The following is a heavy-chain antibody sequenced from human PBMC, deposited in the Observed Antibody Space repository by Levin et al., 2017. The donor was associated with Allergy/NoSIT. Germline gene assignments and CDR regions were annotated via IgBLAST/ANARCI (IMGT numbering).Heavy chain of an antibody. Sequence: PPGGSLRLSCAASGFTFSIYSMSWVRQAPGKGLEWVSGISDDGSHTYYADSVKGRFTISRDNSKNTAYLQMNSVRDEDTAVYYCAKGGDYGDAPYYYMDVWGKGTTVTVSS. CDR2: ISDDGSHT. CDR3: AKGGDYGDAPYYYMDV. V-gene: IGHV3-23*01. J-gene: IGHJ6*03. CDR1: GFTFSIYS. D-gene: IGHD4-17*01.